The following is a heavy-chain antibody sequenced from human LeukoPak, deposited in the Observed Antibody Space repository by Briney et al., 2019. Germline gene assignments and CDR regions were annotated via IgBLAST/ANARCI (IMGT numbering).Heavy chain of an antibody. CDR2: ISSSGGST. CDR1: GFTFSSDA. Sequence: GGSLRLSCAASGFTFSSDAMRWVRQAPGKGLEWVSAISSSGGSTYYADSVRGRFIISRDNAKNSLYLQMNSLRAEDTAVYYCARGGLLTDYWGQGTLVTVSS. D-gene: IGHD3-9*01. CDR3: ARGGLLTDY. V-gene: IGHV3-23*01. J-gene: IGHJ4*02.